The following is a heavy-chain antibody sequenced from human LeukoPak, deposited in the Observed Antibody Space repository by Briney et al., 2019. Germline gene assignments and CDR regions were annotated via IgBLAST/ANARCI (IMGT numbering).Heavy chain of an antibody. CDR3: GRDIATAVDY. CDR1: GFSFSSYV. D-gene: IGHD6-13*01. CDR2: ISGNGGST. J-gene: IGHJ4*02. Sequence: GGSLRLSCVASGFSFSSYVMNWVRQAPGTGLEWVSAISGNGGSTYYADSVKGRFTISRDNAKNTLYLQMNSLRAEDTAIYYCGRDIATAVDYWGLGTLVTVSS. V-gene: IGHV3-23*01.